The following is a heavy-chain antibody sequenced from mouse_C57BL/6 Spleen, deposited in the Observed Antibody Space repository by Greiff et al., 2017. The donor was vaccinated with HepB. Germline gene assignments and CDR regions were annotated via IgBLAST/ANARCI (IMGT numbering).Heavy chain of an antibody. Sequence: EVKLVESGGGLVKPGGSLKLSCAASGFTFSSYAMSWVRQTPEKRLEWVATISDGGSYTYYPDNVKGRFTISRDNAKNNLYLQMSHLKSEDTAMYYCARAVITTVVEDWFAYWGQGTLVTVSA. D-gene: IGHD1-1*01. V-gene: IGHV5-4*03. CDR2: ISDGGSYT. CDR1: GFTFSSYA. CDR3: ARAVITTVVEDWFAY. J-gene: IGHJ3*01.